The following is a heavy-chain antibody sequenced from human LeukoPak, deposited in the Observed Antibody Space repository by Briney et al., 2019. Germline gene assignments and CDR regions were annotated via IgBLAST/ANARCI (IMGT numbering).Heavy chain of an antibody. J-gene: IGHJ3*02. D-gene: IGHD3-3*01. Sequence: PGGSLRLSCAASGLTFINFGMTWVRQAPGKGLEWVSAISGSAVITFYADSAKGRFTISRDNSKNTLYLQMNSLRAEDTALYYCAKSRLSGINDAFDIWAQGTMVTVSS. V-gene: IGHV3-23*01. CDR1: GLTFINFG. CDR2: ISGSAVIT. CDR3: AKSRLSGINDAFDI.